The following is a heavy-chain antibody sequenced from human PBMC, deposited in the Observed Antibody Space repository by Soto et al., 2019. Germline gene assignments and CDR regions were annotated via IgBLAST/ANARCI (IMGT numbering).Heavy chain of an antibody. V-gene: IGHV4-34*02. CDR2: ITHSGST. CDR1: GGSFSGYY. J-gene: IGHJ1*01. D-gene: IGHD2-2*03. CDR3: ARDWMK. Sequence: QVQLQQWGAGLLKPSETLSLTCGVYGGSFSGYYWTWIRQPPGTGLGWIGEITHSGSTNYNPSLTCRVSSSIDTAQNQFSLTLTSVNAAAPAVYYCARDWMKWGQGPLVTVSS.